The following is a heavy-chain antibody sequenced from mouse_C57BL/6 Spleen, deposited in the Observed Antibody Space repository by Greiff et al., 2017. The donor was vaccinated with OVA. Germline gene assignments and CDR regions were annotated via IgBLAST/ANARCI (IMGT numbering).Heavy chain of an antibody. CDR1: GYTFTSYW. Sequence: QVQLQQPGAELVKPGASVKLSCKASGYTFTSYWMQWVKQRPGQGLEWIGEIDPSDSYTNYNLKFKGKATLTVDTSSSTAYMQLSSLTSEDSAVYYCARSFTTVVANFDYWGQGTTLTVSS. V-gene: IGHV1-50*01. CDR3: ARSFTTVVANFDY. D-gene: IGHD1-1*01. J-gene: IGHJ2*01. CDR2: IDPSDSYT.